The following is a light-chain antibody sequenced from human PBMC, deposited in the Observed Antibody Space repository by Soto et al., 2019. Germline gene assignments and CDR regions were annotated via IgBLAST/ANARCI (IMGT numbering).Light chain of an antibody. CDR3: QQSYSSPPLFT. V-gene: IGKV3-15*01. Sequence: EIVMTQSPATLSVSPGETATLSCRASQSVAGNLAWYQQKPGQPPRLLIYGVSTRATGVPARFSGSGSETDFSLTISSLQIEDFALYYCQQSYSSPPLFTFGPGTKVD. J-gene: IGKJ3*01. CDR1: QSVAGN. CDR2: GVS.